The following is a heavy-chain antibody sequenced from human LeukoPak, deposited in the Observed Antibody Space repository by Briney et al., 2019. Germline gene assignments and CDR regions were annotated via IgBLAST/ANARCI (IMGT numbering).Heavy chain of an antibody. CDR2: IYWYCGST. CDR1: GFTFYDYG. J-gene: IGHJ4*02. D-gene: IGHD6-13*01. V-gene: IGHV3-20*04. Sequence: PGGSLRLSCAASGFTFYDYGMSWVRQAPGKGLEWVSGIYWYCGSTGYANSVKGRYTISRDNAKNSLYLQMNSLRAEDTALYYCARDLYSSSCSHWGQGTLVTVSS. CDR3: ARDLYSSSCSH.